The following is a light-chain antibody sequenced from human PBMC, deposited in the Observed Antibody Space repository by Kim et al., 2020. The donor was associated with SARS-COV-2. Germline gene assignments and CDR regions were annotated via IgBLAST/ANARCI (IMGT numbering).Light chain of an antibody. CDR1: QNVLYNPNNKNY. J-gene: IGKJ1*01. CDR3: QQYYSVPPT. Sequence: DIVMTQSPDSLAVSLGERATINCKSSQNVLYNPNNKNYLAWYQQKPGQPPELLIFWASTRESGVPDRFSGSGSGTDFTLTISNLQAEDVAVYYCQQYYSVPPTFGQGTKVDIK. CDR2: WAS. V-gene: IGKV4-1*01.